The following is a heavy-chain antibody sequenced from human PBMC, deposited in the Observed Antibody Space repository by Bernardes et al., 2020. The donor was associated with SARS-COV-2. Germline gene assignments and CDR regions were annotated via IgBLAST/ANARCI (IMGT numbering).Heavy chain of an antibody. CDR2: ISGSGST. V-gene: IGHV4-61*02. CDR3: AREDATYYDDRGYKFDALDI. D-gene: IGHD3-22*01. Sequence: SETLSLTCTVSGGSISSGSYYWSWIRQPAGKGLEWIGRISGSGSTNNNPSLKSRVTLSVVTSKNQFSLKLSSVTAADTAVYYCAREDATYYDDRGYKFDALDIWGQGTKVTVSS. J-gene: IGHJ3*02. CDR1: GGSISSGSYY.